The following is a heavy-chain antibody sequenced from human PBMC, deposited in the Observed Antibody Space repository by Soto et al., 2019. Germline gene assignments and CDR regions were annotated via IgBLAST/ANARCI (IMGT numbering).Heavy chain of an antibody. CDR1: GFTFSNHG. J-gene: IGHJ6*02. Sequence: GGSLRLSCAASGFTFSNHGMHWVRQAPGKGLEWVAVISYDGSNKEYVDSVKGRFTISRDNSKNTLYLQINSLRAEDTAVYYCAKDLRITIFGVVNPYYYHGMDVWGQGTTVTVSS. D-gene: IGHD3-3*01. V-gene: IGHV3-30*18. CDR3: AKDLRITIFGVVNPYYYHGMDV. CDR2: ISYDGSNK.